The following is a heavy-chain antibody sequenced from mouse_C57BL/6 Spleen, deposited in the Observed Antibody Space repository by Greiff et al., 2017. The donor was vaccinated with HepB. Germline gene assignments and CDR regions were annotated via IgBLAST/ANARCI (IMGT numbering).Heavy chain of an antibody. Sequence: EVKVEESGPELVKPGDSVKISCKASGYSFTGYFMNWVMQSHGKSLEWIGRINPYNGDTFYNQKFKGKATLTVDKSSSTAHMELRSLTSEDSAVYYCARHQARYRYFDVWGTGTTVTVSS. CDR3: ARHQARYRYFDV. CDR1: GYSFTGYF. CDR2: INPYNGDT. V-gene: IGHV1-20*01. J-gene: IGHJ1*03. D-gene: IGHD3-2*02.